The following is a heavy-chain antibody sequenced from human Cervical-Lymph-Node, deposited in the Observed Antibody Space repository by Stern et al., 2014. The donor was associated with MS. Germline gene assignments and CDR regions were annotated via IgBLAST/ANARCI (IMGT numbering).Heavy chain of an antibody. CDR1: GGSISSAEYY. D-gene: IGHD5-24*01. CDR2: IHNRRTT. J-gene: IGHJ4*02. Sequence: QLQLQESGPGLVKPSQTLSLTCAVTGGSISSAEYYWSWIRQSPGKGLEWIGYIHNRRTTYYTPSRKSRVTISVDTSKNQFSLKLRSVTAADTAVYYCSRDADGYSLVFGYWGRGTLVTVSS. CDR3: SRDADGYSLVFGY. V-gene: IGHV4-30-4*01.